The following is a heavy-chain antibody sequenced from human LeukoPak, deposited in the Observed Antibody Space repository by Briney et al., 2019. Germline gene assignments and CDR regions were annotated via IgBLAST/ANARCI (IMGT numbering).Heavy chain of an antibody. CDR2: LYYSGST. D-gene: IGHD5-12*01. CDR1: GGSISSSSYH. V-gene: IGHV4-39*01. J-gene: IGHJ4*02. Sequence: SETLSLTCTVSGGSISSSSYHWGWIRQPPGKGLEWIGSLYYSGSTYYNPSLKSRVTISVDTSKNQFSLKLRSVTAADTAVYYCARLSVATYYLDYWGQGTLVTVSS. CDR3: ARLSVATYYLDY.